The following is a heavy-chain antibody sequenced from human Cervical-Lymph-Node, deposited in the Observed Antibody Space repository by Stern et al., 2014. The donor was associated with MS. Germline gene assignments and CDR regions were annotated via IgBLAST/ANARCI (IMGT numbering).Heavy chain of an antibody. CDR2: IYPGDSDT. CDR1: GYSFTKSW. Sequence: EVQLVESGAEVEKPGDSLKISCKGSGYSFTKSWIGWVRQMPGKGLEWMGFIYPGDSDTRYSPSFPGQGTIPADKSINTAYLQWSSLKASDTAIYYCARLKGSLTRGTYFDFWGQGTLVSVSS. J-gene: IGHJ4*02. CDR3: ARLKGSLTRGTYFDF. D-gene: IGHD4-17*01. V-gene: IGHV5-51*03.